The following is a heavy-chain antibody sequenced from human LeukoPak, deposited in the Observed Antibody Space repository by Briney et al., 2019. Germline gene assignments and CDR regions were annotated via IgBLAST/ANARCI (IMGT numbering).Heavy chain of an antibody. CDR3: ARIGYTYGYYYFDY. CDR1: GFTFSNYW. CDR2: IKQDGSEK. D-gene: IGHD5-18*01. V-gene: IGHV3-7*01. J-gene: IGHJ4*02. Sequence: GGSLRLSCAASGFTFSNYWTIWVRQAPGKGLEWVANIKQDGSEKYYVDSVKGRFSISRDNANNSLYLQMNSLRAEDTAVYYCARIGYTYGYYYFDYWGQGTLVTVSS.